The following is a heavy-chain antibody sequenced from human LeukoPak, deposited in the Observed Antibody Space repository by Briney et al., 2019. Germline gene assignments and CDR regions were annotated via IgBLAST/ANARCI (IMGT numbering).Heavy chain of an antibody. CDR1: GFTVSTNY. J-gene: IGHJ4*02. Sequence: GGSLRLSCVASGFTVSTNYMSWVRQAPGKGLEWVSVIYSGGSTYYADSVKGRFTISRDNSKNTLYLQMNSLRAEDTAVYYCARDTGSMAARFFDNWGQGALVTVSS. CDR2: IYSGGST. D-gene: IGHD2-8*02. V-gene: IGHV3-53*01. CDR3: ARDTGSMAARFFDN.